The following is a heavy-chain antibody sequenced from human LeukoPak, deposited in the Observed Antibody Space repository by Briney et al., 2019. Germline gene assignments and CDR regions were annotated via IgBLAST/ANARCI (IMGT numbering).Heavy chain of an antibody. V-gene: IGHV3-30-3*01. J-gene: IGHJ4*02. CDR3: AREMGVGATRVDY. CDR1: GFTFSSYA. CDR2: ISYDGSNK. D-gene: IGHD1-26*01. Sequence: PGGSLRLSCAASGFTFSSYAMSWVRQAPGKGLEWVAVISYDGSNKYYADSVKGRFTISRDNSKNTLYLQMNSLRAEDTAVYYCAREMGVGATRVDYWGQGTLVTVSS.